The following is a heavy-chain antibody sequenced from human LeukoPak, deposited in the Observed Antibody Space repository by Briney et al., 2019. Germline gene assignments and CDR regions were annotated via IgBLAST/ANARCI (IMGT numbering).Heavy chain of an antibody. CDR3: ARERRPPYSSSWYADY. Sequence: GGSLRLSCAASGFTFSSYSMNWVRQAPGKGLEWVSSISSSSSYIYYADSVKGRFTISRDNAKNSLYLQMNSLRAEDTAVYYCARERRPPYSSSWYADYWGQGTLVTVSS. CDR2: ISSSSSYI. D-gene: IGHD6-13*01. V-gene: IGHV3-21*01. J-gene: IGHJ4*02. CDR1: GFTFSSYS.